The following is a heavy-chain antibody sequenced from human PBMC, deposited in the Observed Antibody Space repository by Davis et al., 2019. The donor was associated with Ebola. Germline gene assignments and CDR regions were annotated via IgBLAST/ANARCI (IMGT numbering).Heavy chain of an antibody. V-gene: IGHV4-38-2*02. Sequence: PSETLSLTCTVSGYSISSGYYWGWIRQPPGKGLEWIGSIYHSGSTYYNPSLKSRVTISVDTSKNQFSLKLSSVTAADTAVYYCARHSGSYVYYFDYWGQGTLVTVSS. J-gene: IGHJ4*02. CDR1: GYSISSGYY. D-gene: IGHD1-26*01. CDR2: IYHSGST. CDR3: ARHSGSYVYYFDY.